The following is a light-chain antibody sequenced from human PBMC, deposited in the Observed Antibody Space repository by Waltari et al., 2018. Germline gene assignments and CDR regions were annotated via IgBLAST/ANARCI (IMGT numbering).Light chain of an antibody. CDR2: KAS. Sequence: DIQMTQSPSTLSASVGDRVTITCRASQSINSWLAWYQHKPGEATKLLIYKASSLESGVPSRFSGSGSGTEFTLTISSLQPDDFASYYCHQYKTYAWTFGQGTKVEIK. CDR3: HQYKTYAWT. CDR1: QSINSW. J-gene: IGKJ1*01. V-gene: IGKV1-5*03.